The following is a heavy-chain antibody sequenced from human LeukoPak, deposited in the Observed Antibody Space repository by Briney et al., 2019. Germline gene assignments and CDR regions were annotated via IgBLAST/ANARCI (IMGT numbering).Heavy chain of an antibody. CDR3: ARDPSGPRYYGSGSYYHLYMDV. J-gene: IGHJ6*03. V-gene: IGHV1-18*01. CDR1: GYTFTSYG. D-gene: IGHD3-10*01. Sequence: EASVKVSCKASGYTFTSYGISWVRQAPGPGLERMGWISAYNGNTNYAQKFQGRVTMTRDMSTSTVYMELSSLRSEDTAVYYCARDPSGPRYYGSGSYYHLYMDVWGKGTTVTVSS. CDR2: ISAYNGNT.